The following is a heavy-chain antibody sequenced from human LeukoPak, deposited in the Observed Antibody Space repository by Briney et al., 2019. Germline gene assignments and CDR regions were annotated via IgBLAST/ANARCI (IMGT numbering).Heavy chain of an antibody. D-gene: IGHD2-2*01. CDR1: GGSFSGYY. Sequence: SETLSLTCAVYGGSFSGYYWSWIRQPPGKGLEWIGEINHSGSTNYNPSLKSRVTISVDTSKNPFSLKLSSVTAADTAVYYCARVYCSSTSCSNIPRYFDYWGQGTLVTVSS. CDR2: INHSGST. CDR3: ARVYCSSTSCSNIPRYFDY. V-gene: IGHV4-34*01. J-gene: IGHJ4*02.